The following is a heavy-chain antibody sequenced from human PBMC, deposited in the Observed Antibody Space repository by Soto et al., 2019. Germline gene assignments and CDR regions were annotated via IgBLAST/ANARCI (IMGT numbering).Heavy chain of an antibody. D-gene: IGHD3-10*01. J-gene: IGHJ4*02. CDR3: ARATYYYGSGSTP. CDR1: GGSFSGYY. V-gene: IGHV4-34*01. CDR2: INHSGST. Sequence: SDTLSLTCAVYGGSFSGYYWSWIRQPPGKGLEWIGEINHSGSTNYNPPLKSRVTISVDTSKNQFSLKLSSVTAADTAVYYCARATYYYGSGSTPWGQGTLVTVS.